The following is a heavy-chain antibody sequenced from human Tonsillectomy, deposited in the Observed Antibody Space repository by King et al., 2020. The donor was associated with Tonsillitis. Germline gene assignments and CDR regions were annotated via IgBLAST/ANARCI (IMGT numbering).Heavy chain of an antibody. CDR2: ISHGGST. J-gene: IGHJ5*02. D-gene: IGHD3-10*01. V-gene: IGHV4-34*01. CDR1: GGSVTGYY. Sequence: VQLQQWGAGLLKPSETLSLTCAVYGGSVTGYYWNWIRQPPGKGLEWIGEISHGGSTNYNPSLESRVTLSLDTSKNQFSLNLNSVTAADTAVYYCATTVPTTLFSTIRGLISSWGQGTLVTVSS. CDR3: ATTVPTTLFSTIRGLISS.